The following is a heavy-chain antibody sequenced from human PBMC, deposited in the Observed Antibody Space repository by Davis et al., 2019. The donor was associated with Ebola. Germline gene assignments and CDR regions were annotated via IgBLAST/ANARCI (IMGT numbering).Heavy chain of an antibody. CDR1: GGSFSGYY. CDR2: ISYSGNT. V-gene: IGHV4-34*01. CDR3: ARAHPSYFDY. Sequence: ESLKISCGVSGGSFSGYYWSWIRQPPGKGLEWIGEISYSGNTKYNPSLKSRVTISRDTSKKQFSLRLSSVTAADTALYYCARAHPSYFDYWGQGTQVTVSS. J-gene: IGHJ4*02.